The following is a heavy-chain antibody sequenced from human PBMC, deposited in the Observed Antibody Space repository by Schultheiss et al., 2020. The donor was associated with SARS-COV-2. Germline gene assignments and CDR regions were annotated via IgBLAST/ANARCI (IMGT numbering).Heavy chain of an antibody. CDR1: GGSISSYY. Sequence: SETLSLTCTVSGGSISSYYWSWIRQPPGKGLEWIGYIYYSGSTYYNPSLKSRVTISVDTSKNQFSLKLSSVTAADTAVYYCARREGPLGMDVWGQGTTVTVSS. D-gene: IGHD5-24*01. V-gene: IGHV4-59*08. J-gene: IGHJ6*02. CDR3: ARREGPLGMDV. CDR2: IYYSGST.